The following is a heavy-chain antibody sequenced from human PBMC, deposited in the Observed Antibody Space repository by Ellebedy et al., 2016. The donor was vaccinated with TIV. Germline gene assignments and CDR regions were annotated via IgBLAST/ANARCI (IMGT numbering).Heavy chain of an antibody. CDR2: YYSGNT. Sequence: MPSETLSLTCTVSSYSISSDYCWAWIRQPPGKGLEWIGMYYSGNTYVSPPVESRVTISLDTSKNQFSLKMNSVTAADTAVYYCARHSRPSIGGLFYWYFDLWGRGTLVTVSS. CDR1: SYSISSDYC. J-gene: IGHJ2*01. CDR3: ARHSRPSIGGLFYWYFDL. V-gene: IGHV4-38-2*02. D-gene: IGHD2-15*01.